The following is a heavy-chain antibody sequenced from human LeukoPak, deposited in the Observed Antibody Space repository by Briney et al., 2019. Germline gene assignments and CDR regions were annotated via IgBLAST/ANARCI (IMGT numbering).Heavy chain of an antibody. CDR2: ISYSSSYI. CDR1: GFTFSTYN. D-gene: IGHD1-26*01. Sequence: GGSLRLSCAASGFTFSTYNMHWVRQAPGKGLEWVSSISYSSSYIYYADSVKGRFTISRDNATNSLYLQMNSLRAEDTAVYYCARAHLVGATDFDYWGQGTLVTVSS. V-gene: IGHV3-21*01. CDR3: ARAHLVGATDFDY. J-gene: IGHJ4*02.